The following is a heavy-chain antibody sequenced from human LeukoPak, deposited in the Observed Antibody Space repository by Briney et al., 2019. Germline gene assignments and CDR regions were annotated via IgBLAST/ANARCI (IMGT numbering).Heavy chain of an antibody. CDR1: GGSISSGGYY. D-gene: IGHD6-19*01. V-gene: IGHV4-31*03. Sequence: SETLSLTCTVSGGSISSGGYYWSWIRQHPGKGLEWIGYIYYSGSTYYKPSLKSRVTISVDTSKNQFSLKLSSVTAADTAVYYCARDRAGKGYYYYYGMDVWGQGTTVTVSS. CDR3: ARDRAGKGYYYYYGMDV. CDR2: IYYSGST. J-gene: IGHJ6*02.